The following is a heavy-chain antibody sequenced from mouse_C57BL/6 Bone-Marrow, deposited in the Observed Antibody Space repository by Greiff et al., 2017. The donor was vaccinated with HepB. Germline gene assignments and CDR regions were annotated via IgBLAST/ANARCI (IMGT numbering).Heavy chain of an antibody. Sequence: EVKLVESGAELVKPGASVKLSCTASGFNIKDYYMHWVKQRTEQGLEWIGRIDPEDGETKYAPKFQGKATISADTSSNTAYLQLSSLTSEDTAVYYCAESIELVSPWFAYWGEGTLVTVSA. CDR1: GFNIKDYY. CDR3: AESIELVSPWFAY. J-gene: IGHJ3*01. D-gene: IGHD4-1*01. CDR2: IDPEDGET. V-gene: IGHV14-2*01.